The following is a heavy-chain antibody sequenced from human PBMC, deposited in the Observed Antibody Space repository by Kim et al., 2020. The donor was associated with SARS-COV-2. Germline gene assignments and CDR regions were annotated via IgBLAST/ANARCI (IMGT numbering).Heavy chain of an antibody. CDR2: ISSSSSYI. Sequence: GGSLRLSCAASGFTFSSYSMNWVRQAPGKGLEWVSSISSSSSYIYYADSVKGRFTISRDNAKNSLYLQMNSLRAEDTAVYYCASIQASYCSSTSCTHYYYYGMDVWGQGTTVTVSS. J-gene: IGHJ6*02. CDR1: GFTFSSYS. V-gene: IGHV3-21*01. CDR3: ASIQASYCSSTSCTHYYYYGMDV. D-gene: IGHD2-2*01.